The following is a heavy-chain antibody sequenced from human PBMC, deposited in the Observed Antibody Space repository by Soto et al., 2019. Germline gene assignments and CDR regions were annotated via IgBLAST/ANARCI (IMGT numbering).Heavy chain of an antibody. CDR2: IYPGDSDT. D-gene: IGHD2-2*02. CDR1: GYSFTSYW. Sequence: GESLKISCKGSGYSFTSYWIGWVRQMPGKGLEWRGIIYPGDSDTRYSPSFQGQVTISADKSISTAYLQWSSLKASDTAMYYCARRGYCSSTSCYILDYWGQGTLVTVSS. CDR3: ARRGYCSSTSCYILDY. J-gene: IGHJ4*02. V-gene: IGHV5-51*01.